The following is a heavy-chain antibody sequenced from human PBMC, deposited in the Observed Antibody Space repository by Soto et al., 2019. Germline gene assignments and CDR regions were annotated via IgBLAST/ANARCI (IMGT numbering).Heavy chain of an antibody. J-gene: IGHJ4*02. D-gene: IGHD6-13*01. CDR1: GYTFTGYY. Sequence: ASVKGSCEASGYTFTGYYIHWGRQGPGQGLEWMGWINPNSGGTNYAQKLQGWVTMSRDTSISTAYMELSSLRSDDTAVYYCAREAAAGMVDFDYWGQGTLVTVSS. V-gene: IGHV1-2*04. CDR2: INPNSGGT. CDR3: AREAAAGMVDFDY.